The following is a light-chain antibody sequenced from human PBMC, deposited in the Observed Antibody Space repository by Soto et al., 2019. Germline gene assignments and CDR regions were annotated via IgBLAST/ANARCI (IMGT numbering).Light chain of an antibody. CDR3: SSYTSSSSLV. Sequence: QSVLTQPASVSGSPGQSITISCTGSSSDIGGYNYVSWYQQHPVKAPKLMIYDVSNRPSGVSYRFSGSKSGNTASLTISGLQAEDEADYCCSSYTSSSSLVFGTGTKVTVL. J-gene: IGLJ1*01. CDR1: SSDIGGYNY. V-gene: IGLV2-14*01. CDR2: DVS.